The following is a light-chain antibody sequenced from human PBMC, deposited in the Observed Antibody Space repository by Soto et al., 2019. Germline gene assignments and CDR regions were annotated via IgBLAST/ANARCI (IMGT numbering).Light chain of an antibody. CDR1: SSDVGSYNY. V-gene: IGLV2-8*01. J-gene: IGLJ1*01. CDR3: SSYAGSNRV. CDR2: EVS. Sequence: QSALTQPPAASGSPGQSVTISCTGTSSDVGSYNYVSWYQQHPGKAPKVMIYEVSKLPSGVPDRFSGSKSGNTASRTVSGLQAEDEADYYCSSYAGSNRVFGTGTKLTVL.